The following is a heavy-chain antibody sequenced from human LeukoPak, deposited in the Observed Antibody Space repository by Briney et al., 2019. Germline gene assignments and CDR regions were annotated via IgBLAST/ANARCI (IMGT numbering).Heavy chain of an antibody. CDR2: INTSGST. V-gene: IGHV4-4*07. CDR1: GGSISSYY. CDR3: ARDRAPTYYDSSGYHDAFDI. J-gene: IGHJ3*02. Sequence: PSETLSLTCTVSGGSISSYYWSWIRQPAGKGLEWIGRINTSGSTNYNPSLKSRVTISVDKSKNQFSLKLSSVTAADTAVYYCARDRAPTYYDSSGYHDAFDIWGQGTMVTVSS. D-gene: IGHD3-22*01.